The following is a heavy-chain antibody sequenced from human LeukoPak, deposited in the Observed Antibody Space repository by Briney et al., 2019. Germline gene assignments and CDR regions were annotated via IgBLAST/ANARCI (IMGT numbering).Heavy chain of an antibody. J-gene: IGHJ4*02. CDR3: AKDYGSGSYFRGDFDY. V-gene: IGHV3-9*01. CDR1: GFTFDDYA. D-gene: IGHD3-10*01. Sequence: GGSLRLSCAASGFTFDDYAMHWVRQAPGKGLEWVSGISWNSGSIGYADSVKGRFTISRDNAKNSLYLQMNSLRAEDTALYYCAKDYGSGSYFRGDFDYWGQGTLVTVSS. CDR2: ISWNSGSI.